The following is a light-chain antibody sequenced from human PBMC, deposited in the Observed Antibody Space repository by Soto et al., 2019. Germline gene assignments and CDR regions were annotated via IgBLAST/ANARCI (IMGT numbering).Light chain of an antibody. CDR3: PKFNAYPLT. J-gene: IGKJ4*01. CDR1: QGISDY. V-gene: IGKV1-9*01. CDR2: GAS. Sequence: DIQLTQSPSFLSASVGDRVTISCRASQGISDYLAWYQQKPGKAPKLLIYGASTLQSGVPSRFSGSASGTEFTLTISTLHPEDFATYFCPKFNAYPLTFGGGTKLEIK.